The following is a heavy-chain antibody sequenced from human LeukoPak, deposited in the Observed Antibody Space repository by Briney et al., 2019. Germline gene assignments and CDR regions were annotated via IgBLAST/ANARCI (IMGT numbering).Heavy chain of an antibody. V-gene: IGHV3-30*03. CDR2: ISYDGSYK. D-gene: IGHD2-2*01. Sequence: GGSLRLSCAASGFTFSSYGMHWVRQAPGKGLEWVAVISYDGSYKYYADSVKGRFTIFRDNSKNTMYMKMNSLRAEEMAVYYCARGGDSSRVVVTAGYLYWGQGTLVTVSS. J-gene: IGHJ4*02. CDR1: GFTFSSYG. CDR3: ARGGDSSRVVVTAGYLY.